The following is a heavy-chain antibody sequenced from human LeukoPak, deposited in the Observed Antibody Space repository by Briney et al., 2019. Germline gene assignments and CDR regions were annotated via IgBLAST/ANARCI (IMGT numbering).Heavy chain of an antibody. CDR1: GGTFSSYA. CDR2: IIPIFGTA. CDR3: ARDHGCSSTSCYTGNYYYMDV. J-gene: IGHJ6*03. D-gene: IGHD2-2*02. Sequence: ASVKVSCKASGGTFSSYAISWVRQAPGQGLEWTGGIIPIFGTANYAQKFQGRVTITTDESTSTAYMELSSLRSEDTAVYYCARDHGCSSTSCYTGNYYYMDVWGKGTTVTVSS. V-gene: IGHV1-69*05.